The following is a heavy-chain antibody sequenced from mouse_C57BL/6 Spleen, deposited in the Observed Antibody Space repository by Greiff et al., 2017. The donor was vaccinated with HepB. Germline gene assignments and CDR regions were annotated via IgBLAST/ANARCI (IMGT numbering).Heavy chain of an antibody. Sequence: VQVVESGPGLVQPSQSLSITCTVSGFSLTSYGVHWVRQSPGKGLEWLGVIWSGGSTDYNAAFISRLSISKDNSKSQVFFKMNSLQADDTAIYYCARNNDYDGAWFAYWGQGTLVTVSA. V-gene: IGHV2-2*01. CDR3: ARNNDYDGAWFAY. J-gene: IGHJ3*01. D-gene: IGHD2-4*01. CDR2: IWSGGST. CDR1: GFSLTSYG.